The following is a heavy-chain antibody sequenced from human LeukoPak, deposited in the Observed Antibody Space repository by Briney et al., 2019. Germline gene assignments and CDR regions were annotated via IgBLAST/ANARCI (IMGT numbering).Heavy chain of an antibody. D-gene: IGHD1-1*01. Sequence: GGSLRLSCATSGFTFKSYAMNWVRQSPGKGLEWVSSISSSGSYIYYADSVKGRFTISRDNSKNTLYLQMNSLRAEDTAVYYCARQTGTPLPSIFDYWGQGTLVTVSS. V-gene: IGHV3-21*04. CDR1: GFTFKSYA. CDR3: ARQTGTPLPSIFDY. CDR2: ISSSGSYI. J-gene: IGHJ4*02.